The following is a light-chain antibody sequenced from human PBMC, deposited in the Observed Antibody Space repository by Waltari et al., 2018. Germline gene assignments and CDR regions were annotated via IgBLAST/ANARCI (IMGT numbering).Light chain of an antibody. Sequence: QSALTQPPSVSGSPGQSVTISCAGTNSDVGFYNRVSWYQQSPGTAPKLIVYQVSNRPAGVPDRCSGSKSGSTASLTISGLQAEDEADYYCYSYTTSGIYVFGTGTKVSVL. J-gene: IGLJ1*01. CDR3: YSYTTSGIYV. V-gene: IGLV2-18*02. CDR2: QVS. CDR1: NSDVGFYNR.